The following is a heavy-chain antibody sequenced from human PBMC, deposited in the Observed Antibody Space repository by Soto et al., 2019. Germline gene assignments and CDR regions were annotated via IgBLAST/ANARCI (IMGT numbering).Heavy chain of an antibody. Sequence: QVKLQESGPGLVKPSQTLSLTCTVSVGSISSGDYSGSGIRKPPGKGREWIGYIYYSGSTYYNPSLKSRVTISVDTSKNQFSLKLSSVTAADTAVYYCARAFQQLAFDYWGQGTLVTVSS. D-gene: IGHD6-6*01. CDR1: VGSISSGDYS. J-gene: IGHJ4*02. V-gene: IGHV4-30-4*01. CDR2: IYYSGST. CDR3: ARAFQQLAFDY.